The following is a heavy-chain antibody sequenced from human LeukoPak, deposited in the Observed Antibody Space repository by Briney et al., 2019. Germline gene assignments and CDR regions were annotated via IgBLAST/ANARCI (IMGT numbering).Heavy chain of an antibody. V-gene: IGHV3-74*01. CDR1: GFPLSANW. CDR3: ARTDYFDQ. J-gene: IGHJ4*02. CDR2: IKSDGTIT. Sequence: PGRSLRLSCAASGFPLSANWMHWVRQAPGKGLVWVSRIKSDGTITNYADSVKGRFTISKDNAKNTLFLQMNSLRAEDTAVYYCARTDYFDQWGQGTLVTVSS. D-gene: IGHD2-21*02.